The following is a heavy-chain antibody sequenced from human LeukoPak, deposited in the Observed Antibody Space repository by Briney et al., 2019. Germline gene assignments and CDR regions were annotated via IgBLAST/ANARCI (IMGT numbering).Heavy chain of an antibody. D-gene: IGHD3-10*01. J-gene: IGHJ3*02. Sequence: SQTLSLTCAISGDSVSSNSAAWNWIRQSPSRGLEWLGRTYYRSKWYNDHAVSVKSRITINPDTSKNQFSLQLNSVTPEDTAVYYCARDAPLYYGSGSNNAFDIWGQGIMVTVSS. V-gene: IGHV6-1*01. CDR1: GDSVSSNSAA. CDR2: TYYRSKWYN. CDR3: ARDAPLYYGSGSNNAFDI.